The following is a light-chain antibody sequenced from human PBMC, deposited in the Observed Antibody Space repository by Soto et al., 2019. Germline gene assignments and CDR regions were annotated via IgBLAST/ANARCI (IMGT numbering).Light chain of an antibody. CDR3: HQYNNWPPWT. CDR2: GAS. J-gene: IGKJ1*01. CDR1: QSVRSS. V-gene: IGKV3D-15*01. Sequence: EIVLTQSPGTLSLSPGERATVSCRGSQSVRSSLLAWYQPKPAQAPRLXXYGASSRANGIPARFSVSGSGTELTLTVSSLQSEDFAFYDCHQYNNWPPWTFGQGTQVDIK.